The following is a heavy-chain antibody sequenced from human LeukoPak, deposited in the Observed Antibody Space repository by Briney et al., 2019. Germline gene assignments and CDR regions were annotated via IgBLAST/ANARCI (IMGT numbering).Heavy chain of an antibody. CDR2: INPSDGTT. V-gene: IGHV1-46*01. J-gene: IGHJ4*02. D-gene: IGHD6-13*01. Sequence: ASVKVSCKASGYTFTTYHIHWVRQAPGQGLEWMGIINPSDGTTRFPQKFQGRVSMTKDMSTSTVYMELSSLRSEDTAVYYCATGPTGQQLAYWGQGTLVTVSS. CDR1: GYTFTTYH. CDR3: ATGPTGQQLAY.